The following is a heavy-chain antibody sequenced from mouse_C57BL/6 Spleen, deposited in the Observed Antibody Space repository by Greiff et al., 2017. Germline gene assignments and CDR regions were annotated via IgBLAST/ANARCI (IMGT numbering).Heavy chain of an antibody. CDR1: GYTFTSYW. D-gene: IGHD1-1*01. Sequence: QVQLQQPGAELVRPGSSVKLSCKASGYTFTSYWMHWVKQRPIQGLEWIGNIDPSDSETHYNQKFKDKATLTVDKSSSTAYMQLSSLTSEDSAVYYCARASITTVVATSDYYAMDYWGQGTSVTVSS. CDR3: ARASITTVVATSDYYAMDY. J-gene: IGHJ4*01. CDR2: IDPSDSET. V-gene: IGHV1-52*01.